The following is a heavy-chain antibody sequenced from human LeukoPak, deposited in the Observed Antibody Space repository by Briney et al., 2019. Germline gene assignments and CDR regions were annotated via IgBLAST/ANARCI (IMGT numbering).Heavy chain of an antibody. CDR2: IKSKTDGGTT. CDR1: GFTVSSNY. D-gene: IGHD3/OR15-3a*01. CDR3: TKDNDTRSWTFIY. V-gene: IGHV3-15*01. Sequence: WGSLRLSCSASGFTVSSNYMSWVRQAPGKGLEWGGRIKSKTDGGTTDYAAPVKGRFTISRDDSKNTLFLQMNSLKTEDTAVYYCTKDNDTRSWTFIYWGQGTLVTVSS. J-gene: IGHJ4*02.